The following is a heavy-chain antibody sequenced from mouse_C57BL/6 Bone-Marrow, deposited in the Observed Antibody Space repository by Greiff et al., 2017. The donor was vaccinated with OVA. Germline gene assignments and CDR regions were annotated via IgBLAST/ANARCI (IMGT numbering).Heavy chain of an antibody. J-gene: IGHJ2*01. CDR2: IYPRCGNT. CDR1: GYTLTSLG. CDR3: AKGTGKTGY. Sequence: VQLQQSGAEPARPGASVKLFRKASGYTLTSLGISWVKQRTGPGLEWNGEIYPRCGNTYYNEKFKGKATLTADKSSSTAYMRLRSLASEDSAVYVSAKGTGKTGYWGQGTTLTVSS. V-gene: IGHV1-81*01. D-gene: IGHD4-1*01.